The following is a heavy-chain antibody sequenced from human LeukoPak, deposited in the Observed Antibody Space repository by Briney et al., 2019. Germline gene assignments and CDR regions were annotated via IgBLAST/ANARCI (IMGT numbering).Heavy chain of an antibody. D-gene: IGHD5-24*01. CDR1: GFTFSSHA. CDR3: AKDFRGWLQFGY. Sequence: PGGSLRLSCAASGFTFSSHAMSWVRQAPGKGLEWVSAISGSGGSTYYADSVKGRFTISRDNSKNTLYLQMNSLRAEDTAVYYCAKDFRGWLQFGYWGQGTLVTVSS. CDR2: ISGSGGST. V-gene: IGHV3-23*01. J-gene: IGHJ4*02.